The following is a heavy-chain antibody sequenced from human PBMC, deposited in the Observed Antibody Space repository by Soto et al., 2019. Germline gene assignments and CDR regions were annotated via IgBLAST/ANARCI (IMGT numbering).Heavy chain of an antibody. V-gene: IGHV4-30-4*01. CDR3: AGTTSDYDFWSGYWSWFDA. D-gene: IGHD3-3*01. J-gene: IGHJ5*02. CDR1: GGSISIGDYY. CDR2: IYYSGST. Sequence: LSLTCTVSGGSISIGDYYWSWIRQPPGNGLEWIGSIYYSGSTYYNPSLKSRVTISVDTSKNQFSLNLSSVTAADTDVYYCAGTTSDYDFWSGYWSWFDAWAQGTMVTLSS.